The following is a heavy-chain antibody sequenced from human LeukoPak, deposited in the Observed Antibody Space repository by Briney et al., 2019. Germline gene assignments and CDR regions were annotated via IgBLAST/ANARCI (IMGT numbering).Heavy chain of an antibody. V-gene: IGHV4-34*01. D-gene: IGHD3-10*01. Sequence: SETLSLTCAVYGGSFSGYYWSWIRQPPGKGLEWIGEINHSGSTNYNPSLKSRVTISVDTSKNQFSLKLSSVTAADTAVYYCARHDYYGSGSYRGVDYWGQGTLVTVSS. CDR3: ARHDYYGSGSYRGVDY. CDR2: INHSGST. J-gene: IGHJ4*02. CDR1: GGSFSGYY.